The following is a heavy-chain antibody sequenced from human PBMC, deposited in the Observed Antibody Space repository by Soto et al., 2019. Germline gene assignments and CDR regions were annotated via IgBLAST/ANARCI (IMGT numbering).Heavy chain of an antibody. CDR3: ARVPSSGWPYFFDY. V-gene: IGHV1-8*01. Sequence: ASVKVSCKASGYTFTSYDINWLRQATGQGLEWMGWMNPHNGNTGYAQKFQGRVTMTRYTSMSTAYMELSSLISEDTAMYYCARVPSSGWPYFFDYWGLGTLVTVSS. J-gene: IGHJ4*02. CDR1: GYTFTSYD. D-gene: IGHD6-19*01. CDR2: MNPHNGNT.